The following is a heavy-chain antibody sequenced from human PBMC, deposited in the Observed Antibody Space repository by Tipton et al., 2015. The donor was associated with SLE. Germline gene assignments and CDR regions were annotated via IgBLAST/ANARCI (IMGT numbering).Heavy chain of an antibody. Sequence: SLRLSCAASGFTFSDYYMSWIRQAPGKGLEWVSHITSSGSTIYYADSVKGRFTISRDNAKNSLYLQMNSPRAEDTAVYYCARGRGAVAGDDYFDYWGRGTLVTVSS. J-gene: IGHJ4*02. CDR1: GFTFSDYY. D-gene: IGHD6-19*01. CDR3: ARGRGAVAGDDYFDY. CDR2: ITSSGSTI. V-gene: IGHV3-11*01.